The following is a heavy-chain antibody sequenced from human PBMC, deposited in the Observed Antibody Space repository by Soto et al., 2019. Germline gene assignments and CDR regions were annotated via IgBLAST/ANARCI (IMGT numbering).Heavy chain of an antibody. J-gene: IGHJ4*02. D-gene: IGHD1-1*01. Sequence: SVKVSCKASGGTFSSYTFSWVRQAPGQGLEWMGGIIPIFATTNYAQKFQGRVTITADESTSTAYMALSSLRSEDTAVYYCATDTGQPWAKIGRDSSLACGGRGPLVPVSS. V-gene: IGHV1-69*13. CDR2: IIPIFATT. CDR3: ATDTGQPWAKIGRDSSLAC. CDR1: GGTFSSYT.